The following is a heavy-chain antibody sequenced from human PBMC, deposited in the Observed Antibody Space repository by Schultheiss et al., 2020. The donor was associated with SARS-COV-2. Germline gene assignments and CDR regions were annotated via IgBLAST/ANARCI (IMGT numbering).Heavy chain of an antibody. CDR2: INPNSGGT. CDR3: ASDGGNSAYWYFDL. Sequence: SVQVSCKASGYTFTGYYMHWVRQAPGQGLEWMGWINPNSGGTNYAQKFQGRVTMTRDTSISTAYMELSRLRSDDTAVYYCASDGGNSAYWYFDLWGRGTLVTVSS. D-gene: IGHD4-23*01. V-gene: IGHV1-2*02. CDR1: GYTFTGYY. J-gene: IGHJ2*01.